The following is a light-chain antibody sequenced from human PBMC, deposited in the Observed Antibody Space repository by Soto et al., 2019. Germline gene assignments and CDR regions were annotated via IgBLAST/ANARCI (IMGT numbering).Light chain of an antibody. CDR2: DVS. CDR1: SSDVDGYNS. Sequence: QSALTQPASVSGSPGQSITSSCTGTSSDVDGYNSVSWYQQRPGKAPKLMIYDVSNRPSGVSNRFSGSKSGNTASLTISGLQAEDEADYYCSSYTSSSTLFGTGTKLTVL. J-gene: IGLJ1*01. V-gene: IGLV2-14*01. CDR3: SSYTSSSTL.